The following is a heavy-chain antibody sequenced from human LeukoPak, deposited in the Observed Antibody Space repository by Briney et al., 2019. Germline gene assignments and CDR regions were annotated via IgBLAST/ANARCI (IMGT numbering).Heavy chain of an antibody. J-gene: IGHJ3*02. Sequence: GASAKVSCKASGYTFTGYYMHWVRQAPGQGLEWMGWINPNSGGTNYAQKFQGRVTTTRDTSISTAYMELSRLRSDDTAVYYCAVAAAGRGDAFDIWGQGTMVTVSS. CDR2: INPNSGGT. CDR1: GYTFTGYY. V-gene: IGHV1-2*02. D-gene: IGHD6-13*01. CDR3: AVAAAGRGDAFDI.